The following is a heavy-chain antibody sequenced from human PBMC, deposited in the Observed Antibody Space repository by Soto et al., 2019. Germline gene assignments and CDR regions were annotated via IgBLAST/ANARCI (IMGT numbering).Heavy chain of an antibody. D-gene: IGHD2-2*02. CDR2: ISGSGGST. CDR3: AKIKAAAIRGWFDP. Sequence: GSLRLSCADSGFTFSSYSMSWVRQAPGKGLEWVSAISGSGGSTYYADSVKGRFTISRDNSKNTLYLQMNSLRAEDTAVYYCAKIKAAAIRGWFDPWGQGTLVTVSS. J-gene: IGHJ5*02. V-gene: IGHV3-23*01. CDR1: GFTFSSYS.